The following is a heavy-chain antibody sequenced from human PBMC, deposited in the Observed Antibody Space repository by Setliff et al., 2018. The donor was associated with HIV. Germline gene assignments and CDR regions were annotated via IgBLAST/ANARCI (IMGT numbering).Heavy chain of an antibody. D-gene: IGHD5-12*01. CDR1: GGSITSGYYY. CDR3: ARSGIGYGANAFDI. J-gene: IGHJ3*02. Sequence: PSETLSLTCTVSGGSITSGYYYWNWIRQPAGKGLEWIVHIYTTGSTNYNLSLNSRVTISVDTSRNQFSLKMSSVTAAATAVYYCARSGIGYGANAFDIWGQGTKVTVSS. CDR2: IYTTGST. V-gene: IGHV4-61*09.